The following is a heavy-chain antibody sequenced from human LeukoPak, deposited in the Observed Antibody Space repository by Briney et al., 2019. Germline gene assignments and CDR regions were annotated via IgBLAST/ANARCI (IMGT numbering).Heavy chain of an antibody. CDR2: ISYDGSQK. V-gene: IGHV3-30*03. Sequence: GGSLRLSCAASGFTFSSYWMHWVRQAPGKGLEWVAVISYDGSQKYYADSVRGRFSISRDNSKNTLFLQMNNLRGEDTALYYCARDPEDYYYYMDVWGNGTPVTVSS. CDR1: GFTFSSYW. CDR3: ARDPEDYYYYMDV. J-gene: IGHJ6*03.